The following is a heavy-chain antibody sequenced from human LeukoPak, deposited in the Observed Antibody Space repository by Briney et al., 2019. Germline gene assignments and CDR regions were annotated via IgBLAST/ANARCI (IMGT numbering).Heavy chain of an antibody. CDR3: AREVTGTTRAYYMDV. J-gene: IGHJ6*03. CDR1: GGTFSSYA. Sequence: SVKASCKASGGTFSSYAISWVRQAPGQGLEWMGGIIPIFGTANYAQKFQGRVTITADESTSTAYMELSSLRSEDTAVYYCAREVTGTTRAYYMDVWGKGTTVTVSS. CDR2: IIPIFGTA. D-gene: IGHD1-20*01. V-gene: IGHV1-69*13.